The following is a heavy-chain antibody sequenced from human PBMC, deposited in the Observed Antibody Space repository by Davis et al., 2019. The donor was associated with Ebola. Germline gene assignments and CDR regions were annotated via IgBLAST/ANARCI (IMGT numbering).Heavy chain of an antibody. V-gene: IGHV1-69*13. CDR1: GYTFTNYY. Sequence: SVKVSCKASGYTFTNYYIHWVRQAPGQGLEWMGGIIPIFGTANYAQKFQGRVTITADESTSTAYMELSSLRSEDTAVYYCARDDYGDHYWGQGTLVTVSS. J-gene: IGHJ4*02. CDR2: IIPIFGTA. D-gene: IGHD4-17*01. CDR3: ARDDYGDHY.